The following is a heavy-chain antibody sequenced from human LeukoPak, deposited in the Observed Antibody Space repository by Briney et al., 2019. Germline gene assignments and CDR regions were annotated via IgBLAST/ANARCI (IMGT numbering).Heavy chain of an antibody. D-gene: IGHD6-13*01. CDR3: AKQDRGTGIAAGLDY. J-gene: IGHJ4*02. V-gene: IGHV4-59*08. Sequence: SETLSLTCNVSGALISSYYWSWIRQPPGKGLEWIGYISYSGGTNYNPSLKSRVTISVDMSKNHFSLRLNSVTAADTAVYYCAKQDRGTGIAAGLDYWGQGTLVTVSS. CDR1: GALISSYY. CDR2: ISYSGGT.